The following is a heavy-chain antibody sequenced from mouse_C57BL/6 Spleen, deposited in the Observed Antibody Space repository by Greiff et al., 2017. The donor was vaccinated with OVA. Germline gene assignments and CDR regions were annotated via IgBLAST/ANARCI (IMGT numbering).Heavy chain of an antibody. Sequence: SGPELVKPGASVKISCKASGYSFTGYYMNWVKQSPEKSLEWIGEINPSTGGTTYNQKFKAKATLTVDKSSSTAYMQLKSLTSEDSAVYYCARYEVEEAMDYWGQGTSVTVSS. J-gene: IGHJ4*01. D-gene: IGHD1-1*01. CDR2: INPSTGGT. CDR3: ARYEVEEAMDY. V-gene: IGHV1-42*01. CDR1: GYSFTGYY.